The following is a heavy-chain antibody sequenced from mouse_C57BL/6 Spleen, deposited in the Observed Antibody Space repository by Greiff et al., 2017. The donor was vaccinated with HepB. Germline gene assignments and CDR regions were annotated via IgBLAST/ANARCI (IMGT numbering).Heavy chain of an antibody. Sequence: VQLQQPGAELVRPGSSVKLSCKASGYTFTSYWMHWVKQRPIQGLEWIGNIDPSDSETHYNQKFKDKATLTVDKSSSTAYMQLSSLTSEDSAVYYCARDYYGSRSWYFDVWGTGTTVTVSS. CDR2: IDPSDSET. CDR1: GYTFTSYW. J-gene: IGHJ1*03. V-gene: IGHV1-52*01. CDR3: ARDYYGSRSWYFDV. D-gene: IGHD1-1*01.